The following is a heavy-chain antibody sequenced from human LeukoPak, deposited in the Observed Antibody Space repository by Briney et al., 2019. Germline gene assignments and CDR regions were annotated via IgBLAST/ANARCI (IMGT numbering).Heavy chain of an antibody. CDR1: GYTLTSYG. D-gene: IGHD4-17*01. CDR2: ISAYNGNT. J-gene: IGHJ4*02. Sequence: ASVKVSCKASGYTLTSYGISWVRQAPGQGLEWMGWISAYNGNTNYAQKLQGRVTMTTDTSTSTDYMELRSLRSDDTAVYYCARERRYGAPLDYWGQGTLVTVSS. CDR3: ARERRYGAPLDY. V-gene: IGHV1-18*01.